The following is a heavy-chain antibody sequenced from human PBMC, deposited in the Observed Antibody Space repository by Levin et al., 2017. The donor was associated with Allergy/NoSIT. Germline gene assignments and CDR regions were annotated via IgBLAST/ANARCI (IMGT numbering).Heavy chain of an antibody. CDR3: AKHRGYCISTSCFSYGMDV. Sequence: PGGSLRLSCAASGFTFSNYAMSWVRQAPGKGLEWVSGIRGTGGSTYYADSVKGRFTISRDNSKNTLYLQMNSLRAEDTAVYYCAKHRGYCISTSCFSYGMDVWGQGTTVTVSS. D-gene: IGHD2-2*01. J-gene: IGHJ6*02. CDR2: IRGTGGST. V-gene: IGHV3-23*01. CDR1: GFTFSNYA.